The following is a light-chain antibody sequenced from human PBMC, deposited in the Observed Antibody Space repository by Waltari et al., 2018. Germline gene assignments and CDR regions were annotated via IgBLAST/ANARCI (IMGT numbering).Light chain of an antibody. V-gene: IGLV3-19*01. Sequence: SSELTQDPAVSVALGQTIRIKCQKDSLRSGDASWYQQTTGQAPVLVMFGENNRPSGIPDRFSGSISGSTTSLTITGAQAEDEADYYCNSRDNRGQGVVFGGGTKVTVL. CDR2: GEN. CDR3: NSRDNRGQGVV. CDR1: SLRSGD. J-gene: IGLJ2*01.